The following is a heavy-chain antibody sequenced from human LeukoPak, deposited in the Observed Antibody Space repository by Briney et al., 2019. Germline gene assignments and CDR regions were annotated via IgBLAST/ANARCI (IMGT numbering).Heavy chain of an antibody. CDR2: ISAYNGNT. CDR3: ARDQVRIAAAGMAGIWFDP. D-gene: IGHD6-13*01. V-gene: IGHV1-18*01. J-gene: IGHJ5*02. CDR1: GYTFTSYG. Sequence: ASXXVSCKASGYTFTSYGISWVRQAPGQGLEWMGWISAYNGNTNYAQKLQGRVTMTTDTSTSTAYMELRSLRSDDTAVYYCARDQVRIAAAGMAGIWFDPWGQGTLVTVSS.